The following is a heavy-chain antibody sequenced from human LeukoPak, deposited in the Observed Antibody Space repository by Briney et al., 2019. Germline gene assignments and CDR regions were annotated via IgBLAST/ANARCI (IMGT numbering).Heavy chain of an antibody. CDR3: ARRNSGSRFDY. Sequence: KRGESLKISCKGSGYSFSNYWIAWVRQMPGKGLEWMGIIYPAESESRYSPSFEGQVTMSADKSISTAHLQWTSLKASDTAMYYCARRNSGSRFDYWGQGILVTVSS. V-gene: IGHV5-51*01. CDR1: GYSFSNYW. J-gene: IGHJ4*02. D-gene: IGHD1-26*01. CDR2: IYPAESES.